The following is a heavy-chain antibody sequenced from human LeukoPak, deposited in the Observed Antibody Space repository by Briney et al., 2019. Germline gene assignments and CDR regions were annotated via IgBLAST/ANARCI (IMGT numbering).Heavy chain of an antibody. D-gene: IGHD3-22*01. Sequence: PGGSLRLSCAASGFTFDDYAMHWVRQAPGKGLEWVSGISWNSGSIGYADSVKGRFTISRDNAKNSLYLQMNSLRAEDTALYYCAKDKYYDSRGYFDYWGQGTLVTVSS. CDR3: AKDKYYDSRGYFDY. J-gene: IGHJ4*02. CDR1: GFTFDDYA. V-gene: IGHV3-9*01. CDR2: ISWNSGSI.